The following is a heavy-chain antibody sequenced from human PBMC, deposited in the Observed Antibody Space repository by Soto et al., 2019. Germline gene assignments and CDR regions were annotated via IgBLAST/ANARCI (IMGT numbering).Heavy chain of an antibody. D-gene: IGHD3-3*01. CDR3: ARLQGRLYYDFWSGYFDAALQGYGMDV. CDR2: ISAYNGNT. CDR1: GYTFTSYG. Sequence: ASVKVSCKASGYTFTSYGISWVRQAPGQGLEWMGWISAYNGNTNYAQKLQGRVTMTTDTSTSTAYMELRSLRSDDTAVYYCARLQGRLYYDFWSGYFDAALQGYGMDVWRQGTTVTVSS. J-gene: IGHJ6*02. V-gene: IGHV1-18*04.